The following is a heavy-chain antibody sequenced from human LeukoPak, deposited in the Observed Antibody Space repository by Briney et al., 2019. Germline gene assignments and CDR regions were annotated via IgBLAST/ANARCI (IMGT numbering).Heavy chain of an antibody. J-gene: IGHJ4*02. CDR2: IYHSGGT. Sequence: HPSETLSLTRTVSGGSINDASWTWIRKPPGQGLEWIGYIYHSGGTNYNPSLKSRVTISLDTSKNQFSLKLSSVTAADTAVYYCXRVGTYYRSLDSWGQGTLVTVSS. CDR1: GGSINDAS. D-gene: IGHD3-10*01. CDR3: XRVGTYYRSLDS. V-gene: IGHV4-59*01.